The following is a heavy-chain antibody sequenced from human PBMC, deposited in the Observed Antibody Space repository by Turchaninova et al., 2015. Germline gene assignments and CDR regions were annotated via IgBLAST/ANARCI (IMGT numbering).Heavy chain of an antibody. CDR3: ARDPDR. Sequence: QVQLQESGPGLVKPSATLSLPCPVSGGSIRPYPWHWVRQPPGKVLEWIGYSYYSGSPNYNPSLKSRVTISLDTSKNQFSLKLSSVTAADTAVYYCARDPDRWGQGTLVTVSS. CDR2: SYYSGSP. V-gene: IGHV4-59*01. CDR1: GGSIRPYP. J-gene: IGHJ5*02.